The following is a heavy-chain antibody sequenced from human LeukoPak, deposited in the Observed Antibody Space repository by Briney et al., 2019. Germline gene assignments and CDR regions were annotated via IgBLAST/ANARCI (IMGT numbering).Heavy chain of an antibody. CDR1: GFTFSSYA. CDR3: ARDSLHSVQGVHFDY. CDR2: ISYDGSNK. D-gene: IGHD2-21*01. V-gene: IGHV3-30-3*01. Sequence: GGSLRLSCAASGFTFSSYAMHWVRQAPGKGLEWVAVISYDGSNKYYADSVKGRFTISRDDSKNTLYLQMNSLRAEDTAVYYCARDSLHSVQGVHFDYWGQGTLVTVSS. J-gene: IGHJ4*02.